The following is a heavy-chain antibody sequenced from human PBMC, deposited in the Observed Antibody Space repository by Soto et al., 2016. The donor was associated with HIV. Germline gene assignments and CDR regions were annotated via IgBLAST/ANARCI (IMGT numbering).Heavy chain of an antibody. Sequence: EVQLVETGGGLVQPRGSLRLSCAPSGFSISYNYMSWVRQAPGKGLEWVSSVYVNGRTYYADSVKGRFTVSRDMSKNLIYLQMNSLRTEDTAVYFCARDNGRSLIQNWGRGTLVTVSS. CDR3: ARDNGRSLIQN. J-gene: IGHJ1*01. D-gene: IGHD1-26*01. V-gene: IGHV3-53*02. CDR2: VYVNGRT. CDR1: GFSISYNY.